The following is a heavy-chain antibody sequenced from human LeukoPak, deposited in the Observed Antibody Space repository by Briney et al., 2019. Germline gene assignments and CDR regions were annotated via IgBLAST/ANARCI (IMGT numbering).Heavy chain of an antibody. CDR1: GYTFTGYY. CDR2: INPNSGGT. Sequence: ASVKVSCKASGYTFTGYYMHWVRQAPGQGLEWMGWINPNSGGTNYAQKFQGRVTMTRDTSISTAYMELSRLRSDDTAVYYCARAVATERVFDYWGQGTLVTVSS. J-gene: IGHJ4*02. CDR3: ARAVATERVFDY. D-gene: IGHD5-12*01. V-gene: IGHV1-2*02.